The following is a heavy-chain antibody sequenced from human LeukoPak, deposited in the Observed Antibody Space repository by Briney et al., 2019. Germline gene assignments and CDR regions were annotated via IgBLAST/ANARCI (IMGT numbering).Heavy chain of an antibody. J-gene: IGHJ4*02. CDR2: TIPSLGTP. CDR1: GDTFSNYA. Sequence: GASVKVSCKASGDTFSNYAISWVRQAPGQGLAWVGRTIPSLGTPNYAQKFQGRVTITADRSTTTAYMELSSLRFEDTAVYYCARAGSSRFSVPYYFNYWGQGTPVTVSS. V-gene: IGHV1-69*04. CDR3: ARAGSSRFSVPYYFNY. D-gene: IGHD6-13*01.